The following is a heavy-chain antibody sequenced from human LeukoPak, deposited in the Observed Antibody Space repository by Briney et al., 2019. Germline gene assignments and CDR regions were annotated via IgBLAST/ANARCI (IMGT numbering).Heavy chain of an antibody. CDR1: GGSFSGYY. Sequence: PSETLSLTCAVYGGSFSGYYWSWICQPPGKGLEWIGEINHSGSTNYNPSLKSRVTISVDTSKKQFSLKLSSVTAADTAVYYCVTYYFDSSGPKKNYWGQGTLVTVSS. CDR2: INHSGST. J-gene: IGHJ4*02. CDR3: VTYYFDSSGPKKNY. D-gene: IGHD3-22*01. V-gene: IGHV4-34*01.